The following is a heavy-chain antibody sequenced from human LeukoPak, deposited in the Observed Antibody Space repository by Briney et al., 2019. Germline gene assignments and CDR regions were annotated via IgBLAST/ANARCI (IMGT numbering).Heavy chain of an antibody. CDR1: GFRFSDHG. D-gene: IGHD6-13*01. V-gene: IGHV3-33*01. Sequence: PGGALRLSCAASGFRFSDHGMHWVRRAPGKGREWVAVIWFDGSYKYYADSVEGRFTVSRDNSKYTVSLQMNSLSVEDTAVYYCARDLGITADGNYFDYWGQGTLVTVSS. CDR3: ARDLGITADGNYFDY. CDR2: IWFDGSYK. J-gene: IGHJ4*02.